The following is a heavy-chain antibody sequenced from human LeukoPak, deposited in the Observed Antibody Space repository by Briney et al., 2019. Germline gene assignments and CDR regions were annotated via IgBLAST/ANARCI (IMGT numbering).Heavy chain of an antibody. CDR1: GGSISSSSYY. CDR3: ARWWELPDY. V-gene: IGHV4-39*07. Sequence: KTSETLSLTCTVSGGSISSSSYYWGWIRQPPGRGLEWIGSIYYSGSTYYNPSLKSRVTISVDTSKNQFSLKLSSVTAADTAVYYCARWWELPDYWGQGTLVTVSS. J-gene: IGHJ4*02. D-gene: IGHD1-26*01. CDR2: IYYSGST.